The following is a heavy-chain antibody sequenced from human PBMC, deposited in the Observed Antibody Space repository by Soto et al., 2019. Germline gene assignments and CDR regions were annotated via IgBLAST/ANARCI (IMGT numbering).Heavy chain of an antibody. Sequence: QVQLVQSGAEVKKPGSSVKVSCKASGGTFSSYAISWVRQAPGQGLEWMGGIIPIFGTANYAQKFQGRVTITADDPTSTAYMELSSLRSEDTAVYYCAREYGDYGRPYRVYYYYGMDVWGQGTTVTVSS. D-gene: IGHD4-17*01. CDR2: IIPIFGTA. CDR1: GGTFSSYA. CDR3: AREYGDYGRPYRVYYYYGMDV. J-gene: IGHJ6*02. V-gene: IGHV1-69*12.